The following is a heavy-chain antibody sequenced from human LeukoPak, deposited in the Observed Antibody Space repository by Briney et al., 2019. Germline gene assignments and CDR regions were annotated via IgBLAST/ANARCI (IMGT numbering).Heavy chain of an antibody. CDR3: ARDMSGYCSGGRCYNMGYFDY. CDR2: ISYDGSNK. Sequence: AGRSLRLSCAASGFTFNSYAMHWVRQAPGKGLEWVAVISYDGSNKYYADSVKGRFTISRDNSKNTLYLQMNSLRAEDTAVYYCARDMSGYCSGGRCYNMGYFDYWGQGTLVTVSS. V-gene: IGHV3-30-3*01. D-gene: IGHD2-15*01. J-gene: IGHJ4*02. CDR1: GFTFNSYA.